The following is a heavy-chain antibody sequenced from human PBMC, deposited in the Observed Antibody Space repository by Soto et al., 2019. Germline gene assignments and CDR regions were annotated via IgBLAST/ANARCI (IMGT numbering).Heavy chain of an antibody. V-gene: IGHV1-18*01. CDR3: ARCDYSRSAAVAATLYYCYYGMDV. CDR2: ISAYNGNT. Sequence: QVQLVQSGAEVKKPGASVKVSCKASGYTFTSYGISWVRQAPGQGLEWMGWISAYNGNTNYAQKLQGRVTMTTDTSTSTAYMELRSLRSDDTAVYYCARCDYSRSAAVAATLYYCYYGMDVWGPGTTVTDSS. J-gene: IGHJ6*02. D-gene: IGHD2-15*01. CDR1: GYTFTSYG.